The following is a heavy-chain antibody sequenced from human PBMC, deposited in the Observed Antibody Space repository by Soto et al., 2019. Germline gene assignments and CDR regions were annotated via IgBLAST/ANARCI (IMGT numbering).Heavy chain of an antibody. Sequence: EVQLLESGGGLVQPGASLRLSCAASGFTFSSYAMSWVRQAPGKGLEWVSVISGSDDSTYYADSVKGRFTISRDNSKNTLYLQMNGLRAEDTAGYYCAKRSSSATFDYWGQGTLVTVSS. D-gene: IGHD6-6*01. V-gene: IGHV3-23*01. CDR2: ISGSDDST. CDR1: GFTFSSYA. CDR3: AKRSSSATFDY. J-gene: IGHJ4*02.